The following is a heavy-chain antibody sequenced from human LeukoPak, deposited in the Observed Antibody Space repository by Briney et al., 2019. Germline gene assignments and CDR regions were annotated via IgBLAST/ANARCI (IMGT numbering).Heavy chain of an antibody. Sequence: GGSLRLSCAASGFTVSSNYMSWVRQAPGKGLEWVSVIYSGGSTYYADSVKGRFTISRDNSKNTLYLQMNSLRAEDTAVYYCARDLCSSTSCYQAFDIWGQGTMVTVSS. V-gene: IGHV3-53*01. CDR2: IYSGGST. D-gene: IGHD2-2*01. CDR1: GFTVSSNY. J-gene: IGHJ3*02. CDR3: ARDLCSSTSCYQAFDI.